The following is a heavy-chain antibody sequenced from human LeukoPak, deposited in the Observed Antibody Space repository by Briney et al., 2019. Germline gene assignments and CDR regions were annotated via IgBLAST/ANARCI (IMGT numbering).Heavy chain of an antibody. CDR2: INQSGTT. J-gene: IGHJ5*02. CDR1: GGSFGGFY. V-gene: IGHV4-34*01. Sequence: PSETLSLTCAVSGGSFGGFYWSWIRQSPGKGLEWIGEINQSGTTNYNPSLKSRVTISVDTSRKHFALRLTSVTASDTAVYYCAGGPLYTYGPNRGLDPWGQGTLVTVTS. D-gene: IGHD5-18*01. CDR3: AGGPLYTYGPNRGLDP.